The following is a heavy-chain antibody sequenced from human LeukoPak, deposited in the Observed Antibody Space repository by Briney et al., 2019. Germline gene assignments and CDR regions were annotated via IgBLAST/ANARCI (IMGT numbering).Heavy chain of an antibody. CDR1: GFTFSSHA. J-gene: IGHJ4*02. CDR3: AKEYGASR. V-gene: IGHV3-23*01. CDR2: ISISGDTT. D-gene: IGHD4/OR15-4a*01. Sequence: GGSLRLSCGASGFTFSSHAMTWVRQAPGKGLEWVSAISISGDTTYYADAVKGRFTISRDNSKNTVYLQMNSLRAEDTAVYYCAKEYGASRWGQGTLVTASS.